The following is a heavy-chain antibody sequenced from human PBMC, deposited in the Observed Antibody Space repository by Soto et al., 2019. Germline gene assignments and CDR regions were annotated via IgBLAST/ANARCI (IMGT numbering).Heavy chain of an antibody. CDR3: ARESGGATATLDYYYFYMDV. V-gene: IGHV1-2*04. Sequence: QVQLVQSGAEVKEPGASVTVSCRASGDRFTDYYMHWVRHAPGQGLEWMGWINPNSGVTTYAQKFQGWVTMTRDTSIRTVYMQLSRLGFDDTAIYYCARESGGATATLDYYYFYMDVWGTGTTVTVSS. CDR1: GDRFTDYY. J-gene: IGHJ6*03. D-gene: IGHD5-12*01. CDR2: INPNSGVT.